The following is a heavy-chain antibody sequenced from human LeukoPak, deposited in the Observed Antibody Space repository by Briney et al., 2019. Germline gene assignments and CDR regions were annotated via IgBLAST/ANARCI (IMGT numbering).Heavy chain of an antibody. J-gene: IGHJ4*02. V-gene: IGHV4-4*02. Sequence: SETLSLTCDVSGGSISATNWWTWIRQPPGGGLEWIGGVHLNGRTHYSPSLESRVTMSADMSENHISLQLTSVTAADTAVYYCAREGGFYRPLDYSGPGTLVIVSS. CDR1: GGSISATNW. CDR2: VHLNGRT. D-gene: IGHD2/OR15-2a*01. CDR3: AREGGFYRPLDY.